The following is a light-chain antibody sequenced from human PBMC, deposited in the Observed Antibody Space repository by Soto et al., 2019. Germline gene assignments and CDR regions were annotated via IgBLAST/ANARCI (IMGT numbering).Light chain of an antibody. J-gene: IGLJ1*01. CDR2: KVT. Sequence: SYELTQPPPGSVSPGQTARITCSGDALPKQYAYWYQQKPGQAPVSVVYKVTERPSGNPGRFSGSTSGTTVTLTISGVQAEDEAESYCQSADSSGTYYVFGTGTKVIVL. CDR3: QSADSSGTYYV. CDR1: ALPKQY. V-gene: IGLV3-25*02.